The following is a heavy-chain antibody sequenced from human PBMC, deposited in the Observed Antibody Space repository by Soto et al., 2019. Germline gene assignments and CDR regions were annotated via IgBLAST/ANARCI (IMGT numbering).Heavy chain of an antibody. J-gene: IGHJ6*02. CDR3: ARHVPAAGYYYGMDV. Sequence: SVKVSCKASGYTFTSYAISWVRQAPGQGLEWMGGIIPIFGTANYAQKFQGRVTITADESTSTAYMELSSLRSEDTSVYYCARHVPAAGYYYGMDVWGQGTTVTVSS. CDR1: GYTFTSYA. V-gene: IGHV1-69*13. CDR2: IIPIFGTA. D-gene: IGHD2-2*01.